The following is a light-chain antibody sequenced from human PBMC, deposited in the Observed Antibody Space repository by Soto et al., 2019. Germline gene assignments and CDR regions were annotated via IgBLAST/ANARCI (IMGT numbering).Light chain of an antibody. CDR1: SSNIGSDA. Sequence: QSVLTQPPSASGTPGQRVTISCSGGSSNIGSDAVTWYQQVPGTAPKLLIYSNNQRPSGVPDRFSGSKSGTSASLAISGLQAEDEAEYYCAAWDDSLIGPVFGGGTKLTVL. CDR3: AAWDDSLIGPV. J-gene: IGLJ3*02. CDR2: SNN. V-gene: IGLV1-44*01.